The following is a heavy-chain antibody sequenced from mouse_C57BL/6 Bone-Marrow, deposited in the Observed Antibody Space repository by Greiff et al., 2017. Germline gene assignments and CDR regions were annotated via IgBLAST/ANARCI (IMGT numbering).Heavy chain of an antibody. CDR3: NAAYGSSDGGY. CDR2: IDPAHGDT. V-gene: IGHV14-4*01. D-gene: IGHD1-1*01. J-gene: IGHJ3*01. Sequence: VQLQQSGAELVRPGASVKLSCTASGFNIKDDYMHWVKQRPEQGLEWIGWIDPAHGDTEYASKFQGKATITADTSSTTAYLQLSSLTSEDTAVYYGNAAYGSSDGGYWGQGTLVTVSA. CDR1: GFNIKDDY.